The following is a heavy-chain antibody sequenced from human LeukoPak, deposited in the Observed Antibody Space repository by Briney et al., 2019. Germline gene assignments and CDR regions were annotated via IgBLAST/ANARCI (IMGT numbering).Heavy chain of an antibody. Sequence: PGGSLRLSCAASGFTVSSNYMSWVRQAPGKGLEWVTVIYSGGSTYYADSVKGRFTISRDNSKNTLYLQMNSLRAEDTAVYYCAREENYSSGCFDYWGQGTLVTVSS. D-gene: IGHD6-19*01. CDR1: GFTVSSNY. CDR3: AREENYSSGCFDY. V-gene: IGHV3-53*01. CDR2: IYSGGST. J-gene: IGHJ4*02.